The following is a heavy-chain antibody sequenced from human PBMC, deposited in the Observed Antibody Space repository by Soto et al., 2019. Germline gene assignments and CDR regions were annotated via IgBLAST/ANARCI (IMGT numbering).Heavy chain of an antibody. CDR1: GYTFTSYG. Sequence: ASVKVSCKASGYTFTSYGISWVRQAPGQGLEWMGWISAYNGNTNYAQKLQGRVTMTTDTSTSTAYMELRSLRSDDTAVYYCASTAYYYDSSGYSLVAFDIWGQGTMVTVSS. V-gene: IGHV1-18*04. CDR2: ISAYNGNT. D-gene: IGHD3-22*01. J-gene: IGHJ3*02. CDR3: ASTAYYYDSSGYSLVAFDI.